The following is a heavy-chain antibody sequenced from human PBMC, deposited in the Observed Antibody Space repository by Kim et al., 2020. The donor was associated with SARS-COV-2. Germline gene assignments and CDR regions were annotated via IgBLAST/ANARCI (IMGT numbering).Heavy chain of an antibody. D-gene: IGHD3-22*01. CDR2: IKQDGSEK. V-gene: IGHV3-7*01. J-gene: IGHJ5*02. CDR1: GFTFSSYW. Sequence: GGSLRLSCAASGFTFSSYWMSWVRQAPGKGLEWVANIKQDGSEKYYVDSVKGRFTISRDNAKNSLYLQMNSLRAEDTAVYYCAVYYDSSGYGPWFDPWGQGTLVTVSS. CDR3: AVYYDSSGYGPWFDP.